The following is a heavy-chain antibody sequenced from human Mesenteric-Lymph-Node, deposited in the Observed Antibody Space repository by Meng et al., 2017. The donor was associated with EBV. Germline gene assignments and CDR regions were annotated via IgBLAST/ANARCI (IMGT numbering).Heavy chain of an antibody. CDR1: GDSLSGHS. V-gene: IGHV4-59*11. J-gene: IGHJ4*02. CDR2: IYSSGTT. Sequence: QVQLQESCPGLVKPPETLSLTCAVSGDSLSGHSWSWVRQSPGKGLEWIGRIYSSGTTTYHPSLKTRVTISVDTSRNQFSLKLTSVTAADTATYYCAREGGHSYGLFLDNWGQGTLVTASS. D-gene: IGHD5-18*01. CDR3: AREGGHSYGLFLDN.